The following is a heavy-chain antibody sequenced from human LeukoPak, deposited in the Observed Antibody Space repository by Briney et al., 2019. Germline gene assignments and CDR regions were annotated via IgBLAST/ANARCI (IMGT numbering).Heavy chain of an antibody. V-gene: IGHV3-48*01. J-gene: IGHJ4*02. D-gene: IGHD2-21*02. CDR3: ARFRTWGDKAFDY. CDR2: IGTTSGAI. CDR1: GFTFNAFG. Sequence: GGSLRLSCAASGFTFNAFGMNGVRQAPGKGREGVSYIGTTSGAIYYADSVKGRFTISRDSAKNSLYLQMNSLRAEDTAVYYCARFRTWGDKAFDYWGQGTLVTVSS.